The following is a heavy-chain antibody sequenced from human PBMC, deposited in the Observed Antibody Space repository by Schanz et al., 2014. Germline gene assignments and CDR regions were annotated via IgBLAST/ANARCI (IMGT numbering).Heavy chain of an antibody. Sequence: QVQLVESGGGVVQPGGSLRLSCAASGFIFSNYGMHWVRQAPGKVLEWVAVISYDGRNKYYADSVKGRFTISRDNSKNTLYLQMNSLRAEDTAVYYCARDLEGCDGGGGGFDPWGQGTLVTVSS. D-gene: IGHD2-21*01. CDR3: ARDLEGCDGGGGGFDP. CDR1: GFIFSNYG. CDR2: ISYDGRNK. J-gene: IGHJ5*02. V-gene: IGHV3-30*19.